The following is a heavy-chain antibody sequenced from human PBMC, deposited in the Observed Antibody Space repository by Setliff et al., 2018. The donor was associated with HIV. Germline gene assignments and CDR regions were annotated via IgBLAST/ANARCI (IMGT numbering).Heavy chain of an antibody. D-gene: IGHD3-22*01. J-gene: IGHJ4*02. V-gene: IGHV4-4*09. CDR1: GGSISISD. CDR2: IYTSGNT. Sequence: SETLSLTCTVSGGSISISDWSWIRQPPGKGLEWIGCIYTSGNTNYDPSLKSRVTISVDTSKNQFSLKLYSVTAADTAVYYCARAGVYYDSSGYCIDYWGQGTLVTVSS. CDR3: ARAGVYYDSSGYCIDY.